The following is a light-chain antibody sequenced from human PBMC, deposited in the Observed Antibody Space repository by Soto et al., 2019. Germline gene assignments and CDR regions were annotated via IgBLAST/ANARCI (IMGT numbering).Light chain of an antibody. CDR3: QQYNSYSPT. J-gene: IGKJ1*01. CDR2: KAS. CDR1: QSISTW. V-gene: IGKV1-5*03. Sequence: DIQMTQSPSTLSASVGDRVTITCRASQSISTWLAWYQQEPGKAPKLLIHKASSLQSGVPSRFSGSGSGTDFTFTISCLHRDDFATYYCQQYNSYSPTFGQGTRVEIK.